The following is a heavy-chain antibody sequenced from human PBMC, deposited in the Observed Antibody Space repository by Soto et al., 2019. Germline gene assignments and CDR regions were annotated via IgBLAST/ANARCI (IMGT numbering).Heavy chain of an antibody. CDR3: ARDPFFSAAMVSPPIY. Sequence: TGGSLRLSCAASGFTFSSYAMHWVRQAPGKGLEWVAVISYDGSNKYYADSVKGRFTISRDNSKNTLYLQMNSLRAEDTAVYYCARDPFFSAAMVSPPIYWGQGTLVTVSS. CDR2: ISYDGSNK. J-gene: IGHJ4*02. D-gene: IGHD5-18*01. V-gene: IGHV3-30-3*01. CDR1: GFTFSSYA.